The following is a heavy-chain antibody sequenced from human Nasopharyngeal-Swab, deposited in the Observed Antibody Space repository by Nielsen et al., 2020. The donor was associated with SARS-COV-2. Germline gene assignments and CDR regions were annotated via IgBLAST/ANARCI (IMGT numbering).Heavy chain of an antibody. Sequence: GESLKISCAASGFTFSSYWMHWVRQAPGKGLMWVSRINSDGSSTTYADSVKGRFTISRDNAKNTLYLQMNSLRAEDTAVYYCAGYCSSTSCSRNYYYYYMDVWGKGTTVTVSS. CDR1: GFTFSSYW. J-gene: IGHJ6*03. CDR3: AGYCSSTSCSRNYYYYYMDV. D-gene: IGHD2-2*01. V-gene: IGHV3-74*01. CDR2: INSDGSST.